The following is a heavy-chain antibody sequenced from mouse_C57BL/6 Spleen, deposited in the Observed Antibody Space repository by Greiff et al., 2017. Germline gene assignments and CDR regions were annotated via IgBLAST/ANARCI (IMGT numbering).Heavy chain of an antibody. CDR1: GYTFTDYN. CDR2: INPNNGGT. CDR3: ARMRYYYGSSYFDV. V-gene: IGHV1-18*01. D-gene: IGHD1-1*01. Sequence: VQLQQSGPELVKPGASVKIPCKASGYTFTDYNMDWVKQSHGKSLEWIGDINPNNGGTIYNQKFKGKATLTVDKSSSTAYMELRSLTSEDTAVYYCARMRYYYGSSYFDVWGTGTTVTVSS. J-gene: IGHJ1*03.